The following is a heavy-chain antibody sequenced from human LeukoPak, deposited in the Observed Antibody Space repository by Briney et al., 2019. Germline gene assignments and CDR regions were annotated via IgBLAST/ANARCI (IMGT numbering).Heavy chain of an antibody. Sequence: PSETLSLTCAVSDYSISSGYYWGWIRQPPGRGLEWIGGIYHSGATYYNPSLVSRFTISVDMSKNQFFLKVRSVTAAGTAVYYCARVNWNFKTLDNWGQGTLVTVSS. CDR3: ARVNWNFKTLDN. D-gene: IGHD1-7*01. CDR1: DYSISSGYY. V-gene: IGHV4-38-2*01. CDR2: IYHSGAT. J-gene: IGHJ4*02.